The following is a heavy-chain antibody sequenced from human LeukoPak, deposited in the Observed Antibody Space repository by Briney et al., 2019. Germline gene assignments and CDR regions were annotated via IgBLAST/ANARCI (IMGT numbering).Heavy chain of an antibody. Sequence: PSETLPLTCTVSGGSISSYYWSWIRQPPGKGLEWIAYIYTSGSTNYNPSLKSRVTISVDTSKNQFSLKLSSVTAADTAVYYCARRTGVPAGAYYYYYMDVWGKGTTVTVSS. V-gene: IGHV4-4*09. CDR2: IYTSGST. J-gene: IGHJ6*03. CDR1: GGSISSYY. CDR3: ARRTGVPAGAYYYYYMDV. D-gene: IGHD2-2*01.